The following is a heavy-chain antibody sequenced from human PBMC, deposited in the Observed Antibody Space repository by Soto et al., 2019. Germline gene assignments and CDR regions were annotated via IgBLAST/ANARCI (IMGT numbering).Heavy chain of an antibody. Sequence: SETLSLTCTVSGGSISSGGYYWSWIRQHPGKGLEWIGYIYYSGSTYYNPSLKSRVTISVDTSKNQFSLKLSSVTAADTAVYYCERGRGYSYGSFDYWGQGTLVTVSS. J-gene: IGHJ4*02. CDR1: GGSISSGGYY. CDR3: ERGRGYSYGSFDY. D-gene: IGHD5-18*01. CDR2: IYYSGST. V-gene: IGHV4-31*03.